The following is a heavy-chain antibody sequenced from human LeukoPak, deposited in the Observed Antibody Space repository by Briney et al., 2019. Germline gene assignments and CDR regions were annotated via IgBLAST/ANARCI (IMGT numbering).Heavy chain of an antibody. V-gene: IGHV1-2*04. D-gene: IGHD2-21*02. CDR3: ARTAEDAFDI. CDR1: GYTFTGYY. Sequence: ASVKVSCRASGYTFTGYYMHWVRQAPGQGLEWMGWINPNSGGTNYAQKFQGWITMTRDTSISTAYMELSRLRSDDTAVYYCARTAEDAFDIWGQGTMVTVSS. CDR2: INPNSGGT. J-gene: IGHJ3*02.